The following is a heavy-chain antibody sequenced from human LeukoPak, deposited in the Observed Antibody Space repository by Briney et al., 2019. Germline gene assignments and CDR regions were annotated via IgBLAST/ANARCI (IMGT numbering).Heavy chain of an antibody. V-gene: IGHV3-48*01. D-gene: IGHD3-22*01. CDR2: ISSSSSTI. CDR1: GFTFSSYS. J-gene: IGHJ4*02. Sequence: GGSLRLSCAASGFTFSSYSMTWVRQAPGKGLEWVSYISSSSSTIYYADSVKGRFTISRDNAKNSPYLQMNSLRAEDTAAYYCARDNYYYDSSGYYPWYFDYWGQGTLVTVSS. CDR3: ARDNYYYDSSGYYPWYFDY.